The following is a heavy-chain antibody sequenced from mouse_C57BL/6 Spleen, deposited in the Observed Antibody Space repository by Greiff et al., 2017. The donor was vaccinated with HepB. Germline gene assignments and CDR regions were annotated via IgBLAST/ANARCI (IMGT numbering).Heavy chain of an antibody. J-gene: IGHJ1*03. CDR3: ARRELYWYFDV. V-gene: IGHV1-52*01. Sequence: VQLQQPGAELVRPGSSVKLSCKASGYTFTSYWMHWVKQRPIQGLEWIGNIDPSDSETHYNQKFKDKATLTVDKSSSTAYMQLSSLTSEDSAVYYCARRELYWYFDVWGTGTTVTVSS. CDR1: GYTFTSYW. CDR2: IDPSDSET.